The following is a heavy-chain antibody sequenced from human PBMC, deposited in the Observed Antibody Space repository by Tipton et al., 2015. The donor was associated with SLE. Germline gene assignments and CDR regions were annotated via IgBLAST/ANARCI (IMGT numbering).Heavy chain of an antibody. CDR1: GFTVSGNY. V-gene: IGHV3-53*05. J-gene: IGHJ6*03. CDR2: SYGGGST. CDR3: ARGTTTHLFYYMDV. Sequence: GSLRLSCAASGFTVSGNYMGWVRQAPGKGLDWVSVSYGGGSTDYAASVKGRFTIPRDNSQNTLFLQMNSLRAEDTAVYYCARGTTTHLFYYMDVWGKGTTVTVSS. D-gene: IGHD1/OR15-1a*01.